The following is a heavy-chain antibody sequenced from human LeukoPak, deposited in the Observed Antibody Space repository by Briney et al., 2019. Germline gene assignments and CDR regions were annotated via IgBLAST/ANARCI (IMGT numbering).Heavy chain of an antibody. CDR2: IYSGGST. CDR3: ASNRGSYSGGDDAFDI. V-gene: IGHV3-66*01. Sequence: GGSLRLSCVASGFTVSSSYMSWVRQAPGKGLEWVSGIYSGGSTYYADSVKGRFTISRDNSKNTLYLQMNSLRAGDTAVYYCASNRGSYSGGDDAFDIWGQGTLVTVSS. CDR1: GFTVSSSY. J-gene: IGHJ3*02. D-gene: IGHD1-26*01.